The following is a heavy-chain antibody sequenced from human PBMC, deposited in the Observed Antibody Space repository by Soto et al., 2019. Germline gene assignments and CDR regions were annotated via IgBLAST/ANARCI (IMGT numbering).Heavy chain of an antibody. D-gene: IGHD2-2*02. CDR1: GGSISSSSYY. Sequence: SETLSLTCTVSGGSISSSSYYWGWIRQPPGKGLEWIGSIYYSGSTYYNPSLKSRVTISVDTSKNQFSLKLSSVTAADTAVYYCARHGDIVVVPAATPHYNWFDPWGQGTLVTVSS. CDR3: ARHGDIVVVPAATPHYNWFDP. V-gene: IGHV4-39*01. CDR2: IYYSGST. J-gene: IGHJ5*02.